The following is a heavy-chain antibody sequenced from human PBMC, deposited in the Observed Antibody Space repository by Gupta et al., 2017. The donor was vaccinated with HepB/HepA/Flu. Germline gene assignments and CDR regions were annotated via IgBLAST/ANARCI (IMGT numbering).Heavy chain of an antibody. CDR1: GYTFTNYY. CDR2: VSADNGRT. V-gene: IGHV1-18*04. J-gene: IGHJ4*02. D-gene: IGHD5-12*01. Sequence: QVQLVQSGAEVKKHGASVKVSCKASGYTFTNYYVTWVRQAPGQGIEWLGWVSADNGRTSYAQKVQDRVFMTTDTSTSTAYIELRSLRSDDTAVYYCARDNKMATNDYWGQGTLVTVSS. CDR3: ARDNKMATNDY.